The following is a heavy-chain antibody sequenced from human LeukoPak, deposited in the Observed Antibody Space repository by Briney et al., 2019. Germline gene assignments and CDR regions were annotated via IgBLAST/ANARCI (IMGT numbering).Heavy chain of an antibody. V-gene: IGHV5-51*01. D-gene: IGHD6-19*01. Sequence: GESLKISCKGSGYSFTTYWIAWVRQMPGEGLEWMGIIYPGDSETRYSPSFQGQVTISADKSITTAYLQWGSLKASDTAMYYCARLASAWNFDYWGQGTLVTVSS. CDR3: ARLASAWNFDY. CDR1: GYSFTTYW. CDR2: IYPGDSET. J-gene: IGHJ4*02.